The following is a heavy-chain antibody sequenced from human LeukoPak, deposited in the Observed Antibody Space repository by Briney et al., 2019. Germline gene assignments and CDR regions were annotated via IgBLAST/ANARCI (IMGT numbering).Heavy chain of an antibody. D-gene: IGHD5-18*01. CDR2: ISSSSSYI. CDR3: ARDTAMVLYYFDY. J-gene: IGHJ4*02. Sequence: PGGSLRLSCAASGFTFSNYNMNWVRQAPGKGLEWVSSISSSSSYIYYADSVKGRFTISRDNAKNSLYLQMNSPRAEDTAVYYCARDTAMVLYYFDYWGQGTLVTVSS. V-gene: IGHV3-21*01. CDR1: GFTFSNYN.